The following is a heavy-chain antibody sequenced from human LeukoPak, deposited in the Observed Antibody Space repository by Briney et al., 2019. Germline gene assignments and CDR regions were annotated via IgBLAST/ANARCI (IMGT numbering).Heavy chain of an antibody. Sequence: SETLSLTCAVYGGSFSGYYWSWIRQPPGKGLEWIGEINHSGSTDYNPSLKSRVTISVDTSKNQFSLKLSSVTAADTAVYYCARDSGYDRWGQGTLVTVSS. J-gene: IGHJ4*02. CDR1: GGSFSGYY. CDR2: INHSGST. V-gene: IGHV4-34*01. CDR3: ARDSGYDR. D-gene: IGHD5-12*01.